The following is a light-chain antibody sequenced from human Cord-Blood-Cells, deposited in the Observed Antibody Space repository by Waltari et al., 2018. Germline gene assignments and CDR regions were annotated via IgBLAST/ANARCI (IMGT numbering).Light chain of an antibody. Sequence: EIVMTQSPATLSVSPGERATLSCRASQSVSSNLAWYQQKPGQAPRLLIYGASTRATGIPAKVSGSGSEIECTLTSSSLQSEDLAVCYCQQYNIWPPDTYGQGTNLEIK. CDR1: QSVSSN. J-gene: IGKJ2*01. V-gene: IGKV3-15*01. CDR3: QQYNIWPPDT. CDR2: GAS.